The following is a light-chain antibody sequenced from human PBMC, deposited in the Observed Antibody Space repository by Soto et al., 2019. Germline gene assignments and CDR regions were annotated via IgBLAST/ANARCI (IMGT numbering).Light chain of an antibody. Sequence: EIGLTQSPDTLSLSPGEGATLSCRASQSVSRYLAWYQQKPGQTPRLLIYDASNRAAGIPARFSGSGSGTDFTLTVSSLEPEDFAVYYCQQRSNWPLTFGQGTRLAIK. J-gene: IGKJ5*01. V-gene: IGKV3-11*01. CDR2: DAS. CDR3: QQRSNWPLT. CDR1: QSVSRY.